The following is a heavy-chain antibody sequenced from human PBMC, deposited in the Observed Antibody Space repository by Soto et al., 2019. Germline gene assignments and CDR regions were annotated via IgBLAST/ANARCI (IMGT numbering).Heavy chain of an antibody. Sequence: ASVKVSCKASGYTFTSYAMHWVRQAPGQRLEWMGWINACNGNTKYSQKLQGRVTMTTDTSTSTAYMELRSLRSDDTAVYYCAKAAAGTVWFDPWGQGTLVTVSS. D-gene: IGHD6-13*01. CDR3: AKAAAGTVWFDP. V-gene: IGHV1-3*01. CDR1: GYTFTSYA. CDR2: INACNGNT. J-gene: IGHJ5*02.